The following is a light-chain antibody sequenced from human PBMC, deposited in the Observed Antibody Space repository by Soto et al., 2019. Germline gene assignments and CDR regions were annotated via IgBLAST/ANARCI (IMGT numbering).Light chain of an antibody. CDR2: DVN. Sequence: QSALTQPASVSGSPGQSITISCTGTSSYVGGFNYASWYQQHPGKVPKLIIYDVNDRPSGVSDRFSGSKSGNTASLTISGLQAEDEADYFCSAYTSDTMHVLFGGGTKLTVL. CDR1: SSYVGGFNY. CDR3: SAYTSDTMHVL. J-gene: IGLJ2*01. V-gene: IGLV2-14*01.